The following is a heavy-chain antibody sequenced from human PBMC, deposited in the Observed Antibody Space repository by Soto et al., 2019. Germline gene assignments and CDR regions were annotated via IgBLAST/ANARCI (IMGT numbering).Heavy chain of an antibody. Sequence: QVQLVESGGGLVKPGGSLRLSCAASGFTFSDYYMSWIRQAPGKGLEWVSYISSSGSTIYYADSVKGRFTISRDNAKNSLYLQMNSLRAEDTAVYYCARELRMVRGVRGDYYYGMDVWGQGTTVTVSS. CDR3: ARELRMVRGVRGDYYYGMDV. J-gene: IGHJ6*02. V-gene: IGHV3-11*01. CDR2: ISSSGSTI. D-gene: IGHD3-10*01. CDR1: GFTFSDYY.